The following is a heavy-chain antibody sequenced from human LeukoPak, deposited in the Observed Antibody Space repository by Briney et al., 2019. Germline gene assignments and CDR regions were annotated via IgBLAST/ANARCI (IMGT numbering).Heavy chain of an antibody. CDR1: GGSISSYY. Sequence: SETLSLTCTVSGGSISSYYWSWIRQPPGKGLEWLGYIYYSGSTNYNPSLKSRVTISVDTSKNQFSLKLSSVTAADTAVYYCARRESSTSSTALDYWGQGTLVTVSS. V-gene: IGHV4-59*08. CDR2: IYYSGST. CDR3: ARRESSTSSTALDY. J-gene: IGHJ4*02. D-gene: IGHD2-2*01.